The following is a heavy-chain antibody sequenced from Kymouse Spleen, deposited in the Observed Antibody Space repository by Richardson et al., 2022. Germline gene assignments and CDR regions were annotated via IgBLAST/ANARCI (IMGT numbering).Heavy chain of an antibody. V-gene: IGHV4-34*01. CDR1: GGSFSGYY. J-gene: IGHJ4*02. Sequence: QVQLQQWGAGLLKPSETLSLTCAVYGGSFSGYYWSWIRQPPGKGLEWIGEINHSGSTNYNPSLKSRVTISVDTSKNQFSLKLSSVTAADTAVYYCARGPEQWLVEYWGQGTLVTVSS. D-gene: IGHD6-19*01. CDR3: ARGPEQWLVEY. CDR2: INHSGST.